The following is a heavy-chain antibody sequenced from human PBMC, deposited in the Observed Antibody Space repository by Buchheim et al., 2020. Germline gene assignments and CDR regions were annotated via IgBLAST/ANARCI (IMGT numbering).Heavy chain of an antibody. CDR1: GGSISSYY. CDR2: ISYTGST. CDR3: VGSSPLYSYGYYFDY. J-gene: IGHJ4*02. Sequence: QVQLQESGPGLVKPSETLSLTCTVSGGSISSYYWSWIRQPPGKGLEWIGYISYTGSTDSNPSLKSRVTMSVDTSKNQFSLKLSSVTAADTAVYYCVGSSPLYSYGYYFDYWGQGTL. V-gene: IGHV4-59*08. D-gene: IGHD5-18*01.